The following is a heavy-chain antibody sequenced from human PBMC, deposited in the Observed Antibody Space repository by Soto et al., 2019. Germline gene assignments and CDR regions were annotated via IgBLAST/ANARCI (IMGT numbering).Heavy chain of an antibody. Sequence: ASVKVSCKASGYTFTSYDINWVRQATGQGLEWMGWMNPNSGNTGYAQKFQGRVTMTRNTSISTAYMELSSLRSEDTAVYYCAISYYYDSSGYYYVWTYCGEGTMVTVYS. V-gene: IGHV1-8*01. CDR3: AISYYYDSSGYYYVWTY. CDR2: MNPNSGNT. J-gene: IGHJ4*02. CDR1: GYTFTSYD. D-gene: IGHD3-22*01.